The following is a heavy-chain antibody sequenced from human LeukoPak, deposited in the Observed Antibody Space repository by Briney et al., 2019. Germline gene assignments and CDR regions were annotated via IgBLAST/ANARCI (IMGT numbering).Heavy chain of an antibody. V-gene: IGHV3-23*01. J-gene: IGHJ4*02. CDR2: ISGSGGST. CDR3: AKDGGLSGSWYNDY. Sequence: GGSLRLSCAASGFTFSSYAMSWVRQAPGKGLEWVSAISGSGGSTYYADSVKGRFTISRDNSKNTLYLQMNSLRAEDTAVYYCAKDGGLSGSWYNDYWGQGTLVTVSS. D-gene: IGHD6-13*01. CDR1: GFTFSSYA.